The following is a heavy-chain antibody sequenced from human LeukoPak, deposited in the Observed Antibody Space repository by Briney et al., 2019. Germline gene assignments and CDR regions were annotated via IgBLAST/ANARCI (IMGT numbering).Heavy chain of an antibody. V-gene: IGHV3-53*01. CDR3: ARWYCSSTSCYYDY. CDR1: GFTFSSYA. J-gene: IGHJ4*02. CDR2: IYNIGTT. Sequence: GGSLRLSCAASGFTFSSYAMHWVRQAPGKELEWVSIIYNIGTTYYTDSVKGRFTISRDNSKNTLYLQMNSLRAEDTAVYYCARWYCSSTSCYYDYWGQGTLVTVSS. D-gene: IGHD2-2*01.